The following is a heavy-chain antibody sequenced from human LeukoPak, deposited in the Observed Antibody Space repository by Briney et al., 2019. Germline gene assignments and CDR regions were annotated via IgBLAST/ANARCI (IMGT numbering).Heavy chain of an antibody. V-gene: IGHV3-23*01. CDR2: ISGSGGST. CDR3: AKDLWESGLKAFDY. J-gene: IGHJ4*02. Sequence: GGSLRLSFAASGFPFSSYAMSWVRPAPGKGLEWVSAISGSGGSTYYAGSVKGRFTISRDNSKNTLYLQMNSLRAEDTAVYYCAKDLWESGLKAFDYWGQGTLVTVSS. CDR1: GFPFSSYA. D-gene: IGHD3-3*01.